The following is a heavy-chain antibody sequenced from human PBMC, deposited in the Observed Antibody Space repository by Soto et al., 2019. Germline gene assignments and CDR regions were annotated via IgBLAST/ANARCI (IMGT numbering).Heavy chain of an antibody. CDR3: ARGRAATLAAAGHDY. CDR2: ISPYNGNT. Sequence: QVQLVQSGAEEKKPGASVKVSCKASGYTFTSCGISWVRQAPGQGLEWMGWISPYNGNTKYAQKIQGRVTMTTDTSTSTAYMDLRSLRSDDTAVYYCARGRAATLAAAGHDYWGQGTLVTVSS. D-gene: IGHD6-13*01. J-gene: IGHJ4*02. V-gene: IGHV1-18*01. CDR1: GYTFTSCG.